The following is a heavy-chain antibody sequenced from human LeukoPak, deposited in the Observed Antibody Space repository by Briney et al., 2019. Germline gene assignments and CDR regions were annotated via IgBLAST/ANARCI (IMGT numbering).Heavy chain of an antibody. V-gene: IGHV4-38-2*02. Sequence: SETLSLTCTVSGYSISSGYYWGRIRQPPGKGLEWIGSIYHSGSTYYNPSLKSRVTISVDTSKNQFSLKLSSVTAADTAVYYCARLGCSSTSCYRANYWGQGTLVTVSS. CDR2: IYHSGST. D-gene: IGHD2-2*01. J-gene: IGHJ4*02. CDR1: GYSISSGYY. CDR3: ARLGCSSTSCYRANY.